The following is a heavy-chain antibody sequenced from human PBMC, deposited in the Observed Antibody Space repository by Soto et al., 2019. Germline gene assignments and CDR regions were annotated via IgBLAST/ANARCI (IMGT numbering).Heavy chain of an antibody. J-gene: IGHJ4*02. D-gene: IGHD5-18*01. V-gene: IGHV3-30*03. Sequence: QAQLVESGGGVVQPGRSLRLSCAASGFAFSSYGMHWVRKAPGTGLEWVAVISYDGSLQHYADSVKGRFTISRDNSKNIVLRQMRRLRAEDTAVYYCVSDRGYGHASVPYSWGQGTLVSVSS. CDR1: GFAFSSYG. CDR2: ISYDGSLQ. CDR3: VSDRGYGHASVPYS.